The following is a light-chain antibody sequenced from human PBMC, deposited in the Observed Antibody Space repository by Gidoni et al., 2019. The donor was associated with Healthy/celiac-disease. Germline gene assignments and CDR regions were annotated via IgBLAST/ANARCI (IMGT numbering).Light chain of an antibody. CDR2: AAS. CDR3: QQLNSYPPYS. V-gene: IGKV1-9*01. CDR1: QGISSY. Sequence: DIQLTQSTSFLSASVGDRVTSTCRARQGISSYLAWYQQKPGNAPKLLIYAASTLQSGVPSSFSGSGAGTEFTLTISSLQPEDFATYYCQQLNSYPPYSFGQGTKLEIK. J-gene: IGKJ2*03.